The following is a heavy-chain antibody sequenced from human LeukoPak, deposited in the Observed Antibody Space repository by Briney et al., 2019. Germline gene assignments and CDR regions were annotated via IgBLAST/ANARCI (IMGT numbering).Heavy chain of an antibody. CDR3: ARDPARGGDCYGYLDY. CDR1: GFTFSSYS. J-gene: IGHJ4*02. Sequence: GGSLRLSCAASGFTFSSYSMNWVRQAPGKGLEWVSHISSSGNIIYYADSVRGRFTISRDNAKNSLYLQMNSLRAEDTALYYCARDPARGGDCYGYLDYWGQGTLLTVSS. CDR2: ISSSGNII. D-gene: IGHD2-21*02. V-gene: IGHV3-48*01.